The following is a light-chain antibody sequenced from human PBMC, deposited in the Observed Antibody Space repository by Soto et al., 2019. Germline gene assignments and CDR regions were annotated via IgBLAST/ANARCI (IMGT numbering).Light chain of an antibody. CDR1: SSDVGSYNL. V-gene: IGLV2-23*01. CDR2: EGN. J-gene: IGLJ2*01. Sequence: QSALTQPASVSGSPGQSITISCTGTSSDVGSYNLVSWYQQHPGKAPKLMIYEGNKRPSGVSDRFFGFRSGNTASLTISGLQAEDEADFYCCSFAQGSTLGFGGGTKLTVL. CDR3: CSFAQGSTLG.